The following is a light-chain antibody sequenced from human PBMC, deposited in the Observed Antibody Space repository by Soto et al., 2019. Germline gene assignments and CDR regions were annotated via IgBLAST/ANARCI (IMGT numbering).Light chain of an antibody. Sequence: DVVMTQSPLSLPVTLGQPASISCRSSQSLVHSDGNTYLHWFQQRPGQSPRRLISKVSTRDSGVPDRFSGSGSGTDFTLKISRVEAEDVGIYYCMQGTHLYTFGQGTKLEI. CDR2: KVS. CDR3: MQGTHLYT. J-gene: IGKJ2*01. CDR1: QSLVHSDGNTY. V-gene: IGKV2-30*02.